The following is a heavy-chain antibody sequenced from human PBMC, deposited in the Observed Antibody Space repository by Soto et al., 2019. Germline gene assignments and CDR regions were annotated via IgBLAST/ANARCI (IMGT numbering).Heavy chain of an antibody. CDR2: IYWDDDK. V-gene: IGHV2-5*02. Sequence: QITLKESGPTLVKPTQTLTLTCTFSGFSLSTSGVGVGWIRQPPGKALEWLALIYWDDDKRYSPSLKSRLTITKDTSKNQVVLTMTHMDPVDTATYYCAHAYGDSSNYYYYGMDVWGQGTTVTVSS. J-gene: IGHJ6*02. D-gene: IGHD4-17*01. CDR3: AHAYGDSSNYYYYGMDV. CDR1: GFSLSTSGVG.